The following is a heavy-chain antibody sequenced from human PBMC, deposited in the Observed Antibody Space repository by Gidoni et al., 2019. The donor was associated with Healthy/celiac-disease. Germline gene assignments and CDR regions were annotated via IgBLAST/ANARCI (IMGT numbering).Heavy chain of an antibody. CDR2: IKHSGST. J-gene: IGHJ4*02. V-gene: IGHV4-34*01. CDR1: GGSFSGYY. CDR3: ASLGHPGQQLVHDY. D-gene: IGHD6-13*01. Sequence: QVQLPQWGAGLLKPSETLSLTCAVSGGSFSGYYWVWCRQPPGKGLEWIGEIKHSGSTNYNPSLKSRVTISVDTSKNQFSLKLSSVTAADTAVYYWASLGHPGQQLVHDYWGQGTRVTVSS.